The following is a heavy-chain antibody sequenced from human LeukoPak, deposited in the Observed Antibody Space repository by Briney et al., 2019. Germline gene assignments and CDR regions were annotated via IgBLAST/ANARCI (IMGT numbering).Heavy chain of an antibody. D-gene: IGHD2-21*01. CDR3: VNDLSCGTADR. J-gene: IGHJ5*02. Sequence: GGSLRLSCVGSGFTYSNYWMHWVRQAPGKGPVWVSRINPDGTTTDYAASVKGRFTISRANAKNLLYLQMTGLRADDTAVYYCVNDLSCGTADRWGQGTLVTHSS. V-gene: IGHV3-74*01. CDR1: GFTYSNYW. CDR2: INPDGTTT.